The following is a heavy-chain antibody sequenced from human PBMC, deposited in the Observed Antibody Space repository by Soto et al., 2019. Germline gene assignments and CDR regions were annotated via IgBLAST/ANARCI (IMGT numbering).Heavy chain of an antibody. V-gene: IGHV3-48*03. CDR1: GFTFSXYE. CDR3: AREGFYAMDV. Sequence: GGSLRLSCEVSGFTFSXYEMYWVRQAPGKGLEWVAYISSSGETVYYAGSVQGRFTISRDNAKNSLYLQMSSLGAEDTAVYYCAREGFYAMDVWGQGTTVTVSS. J-gene: IGHJ6*02. CDR2: ISSSGETV. D-gene: IGHD2-2*01.